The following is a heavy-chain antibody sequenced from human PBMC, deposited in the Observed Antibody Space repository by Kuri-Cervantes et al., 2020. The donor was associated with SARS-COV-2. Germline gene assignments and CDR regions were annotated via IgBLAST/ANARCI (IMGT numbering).Heavy chain of an antibody. V-gene: IGHV3-30*04. Sequence: GESLKISCAASGFTFSSYAMHWVRQAPGKGLEWVAVISYDGSNKYYADSVKGRFTISRDNSKNTLYLQMNSLRAEDTAVYYCASELLWYFDFWGRGTLVTVSS. CDR1: GFTFSSYA. D-gene: IGHD1-26*01. J-gene: IGHJ2*01. CDR2: ISYDGSNK. CDR3: ASELLWYFDF.